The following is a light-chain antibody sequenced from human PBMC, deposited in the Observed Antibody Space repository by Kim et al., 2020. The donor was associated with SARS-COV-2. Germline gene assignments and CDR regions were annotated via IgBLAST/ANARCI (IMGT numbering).Light chain of an antibody. CDR1: SSDVGGFNY. CDR2: DVT. Sequence: QSFTISCSGTSSDVGGFNYVSWYQQHPGKTPELMIYDVTKRPSGVSDRFSGSKSGSTASLTISELQAEDEADYYCTSYTASSTFVFGTGTKVTVL. CDR3: TSYTASSTFV. V-gene: IGLV2-14*04. J-gene: IGLJ1*01.